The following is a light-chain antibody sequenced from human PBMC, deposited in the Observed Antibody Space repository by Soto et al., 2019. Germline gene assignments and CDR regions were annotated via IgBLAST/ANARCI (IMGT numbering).Light chain of an antibody. V-gene: IGLV1-36*01. CDR1: SSNIGNNA. Sequence: QSVLTQPPSVSEAPRQRVTISCSGSSSNIGNNAVNWYQQLPGKAPKLLIYYDDLLPSGVSDRFSGPKSGTSASLAISGLQSEDEADYYCAAGDDSLNGPGFGGGTKLTVL. J-gene: IGLJ3*02. CDR3: AAGDDSLNGPG. CDR2: YDD.